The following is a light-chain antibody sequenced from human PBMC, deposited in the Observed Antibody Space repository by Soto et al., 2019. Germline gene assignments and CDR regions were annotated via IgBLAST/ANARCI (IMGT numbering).Light chain of an antibody. Sequence: HLKPGQSPQLLIYAVSTRVSGVPDRFSGSGSGTDFTLSINRLEPEDSAMYFWQHYITSLWTYGQWTFGHGTRVEIK. J-gene: IGKJ1*01. CDR3: QHYITSLWTYGQWT. V-gene: IGKV3-20*01. CDR2: AVS.